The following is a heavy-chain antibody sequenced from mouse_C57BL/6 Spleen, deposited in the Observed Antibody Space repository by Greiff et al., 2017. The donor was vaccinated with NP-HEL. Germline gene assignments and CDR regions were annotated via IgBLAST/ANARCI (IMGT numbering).Heavy chain of an antibody. J-gene: IGHJ4*01. D-gene: IGHD3-2*02. CDR2: IYPGDGDT. Sequence: VQLQQSGPELVKPGASVKISCKASGYAFSSSWMNWVKQRPGKGLEWIGRIYPGDGDTNYNGKFKGKATLTADKSSSTAYMQLSSLTSEDSAVYFCARAAQAHYAMDYWGQGTSVTVSS. V-gene: IGHV1-82*01. CDR3: ARAAQAHYAMDY. CDR1: GYAFSSSW.